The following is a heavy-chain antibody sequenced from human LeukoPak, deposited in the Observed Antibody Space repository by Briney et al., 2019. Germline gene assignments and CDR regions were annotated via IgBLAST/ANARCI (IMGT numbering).Heavy chain of an antibody. CDR1: GFTFSSYA. CDR2: ISGSGGST. CDR3: AKDGLYSSSWYDCGY. D-gene: IGHD6-13*01. V-gene: IGHV3-23*01. J-gene: IGHJ4*02. Sequence: GGSLRLSCAASGFTFSSYAMSWVRQAPGKGLEWVSAISGSGGSTYYADSVKGRFTISRDNSKNALYLQMNSLRAEDTAVYYCAKDGLYSSSWYDCGYWAKGTLVTVPS.